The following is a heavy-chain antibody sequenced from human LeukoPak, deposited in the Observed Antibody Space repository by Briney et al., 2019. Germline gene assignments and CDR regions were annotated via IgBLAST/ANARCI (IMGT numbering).Heavy chain of an antibody. CDR2: IYYSGST. CDR3: AREPYFLDSGGWYEVGPFDY. D-gene: IGHD6-19*01. Sequence: PSETLSLTCTVSGGSISSSSYYWGWIRQPPGKGLEWIGSIYYSGSTYYDPSLKSRVTISVDTSKNQFSLKLSSVTAADTAVYYCAREPYFLDSGGWYEVGPFDYWGQGTLVTVSS. V-gene: IGHV4-39*02. J-gene: IGHJ4*02. CDR1: GGSISSSSYY.